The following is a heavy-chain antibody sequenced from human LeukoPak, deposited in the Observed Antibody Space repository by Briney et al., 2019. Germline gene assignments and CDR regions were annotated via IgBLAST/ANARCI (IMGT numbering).Heavy chain of an antibody. CDR2: INPSGGST. D-gene: IGHD6-19*01. Sequence: ASVKVSCKASGGTFSSYAISWVRQAPGQGLEWMGIINPSGGSTSYAQKFQGRVTMTRDTSTSTVYMELSSLRSEDTAVYYCARAEIAVAGRGFDYWGQGTLVTVSS. V-gene: IGHV1-46*01. CDR3: ARAEIAVAGRGFDY. J-gene: IGHJ4*02. CDR1: GGTFSSYA.